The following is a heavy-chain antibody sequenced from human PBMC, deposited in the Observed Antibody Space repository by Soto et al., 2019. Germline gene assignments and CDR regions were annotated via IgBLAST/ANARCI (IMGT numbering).Heavy chain of an antibody. Sequence: QVQLQESGPGLVKPSQTLSLTCTVSGGSISSGGYYWSWIRQHPGKGLEWIGYIYYSGSTYYNPSLKSRVTISVDTSKNQFSLKLSSVTAADTAVYYCARATPNYYDSSGYYGGAFDIWGQGTMVTVSS. J-gene: IGHJ3*02. CDR3: ARATPNYYDSSGYYGGAFDI. D-gene: IGHD3-22*01. V-gene: IGHV4-31*03. CDR1: GGSISSGGYY. CDR2: IYYSGST.